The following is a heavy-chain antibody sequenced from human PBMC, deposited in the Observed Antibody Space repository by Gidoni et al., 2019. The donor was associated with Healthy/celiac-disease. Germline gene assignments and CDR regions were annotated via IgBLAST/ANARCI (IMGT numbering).Heavy chain of an antibody. V-gene: IGHV4-39*07. D-gene: IGHD6-19*01. CDR1: GGSISSSSYY. Sequence: QLQLQESGPGLVKPSETLSLTCTVSGGSISSSSYYWVWIRQPPGKGLEWIGSIYYSGSTYYNPSLKSRVTISVDTSKNQFSLKLSSVTAADTAVYYCARYIAVAGYFDYWGQGTLVTVSS. CDR3: ARYIAVAGYFDY. CDR2: IYYSGST. J-gene: IGHJ4*02.